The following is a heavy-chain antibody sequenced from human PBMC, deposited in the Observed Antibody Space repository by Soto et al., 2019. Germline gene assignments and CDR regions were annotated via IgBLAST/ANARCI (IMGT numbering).Heavy chain of an antibody. CDR3: ARWVGGSMYDNSGKYDS. CDR1: GFIFSGSG. Sequence: VQLVASGGGVVQPGRSLRLTCAASGFIFSGSGMHWVRQAPGKGLEWVALISYDGSRTYYADSVRDRFTISRDNGQNTLYLQMNSLRAEDTAVYFCARWVGGSMYDNSGKYDSWGQGTLVIVSS. J-gene: IGHJ5*01. D-gene: IGHD3-22*01. V-gene: IGHV3-30*03. CDR2: ISYDGSRT.